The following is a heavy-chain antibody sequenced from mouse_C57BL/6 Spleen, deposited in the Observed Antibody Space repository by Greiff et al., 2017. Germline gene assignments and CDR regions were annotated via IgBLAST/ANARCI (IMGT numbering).Heavy chain of an antibody. V-gene: IGHV1-50*01. CDR3: ARSGLYDFDY. CDR2: IDPSDSYT. J-gene: IGHJ2*01. CDR1: GYTFPSYW. D-gene: IGHD2-12*01. Sequence: VQLQQSGAELVKPGASVKLSCKASGYTFPSYWMQWVKQRPGQGLEWIGEIDPSDSYTNYNQKFKGKATLTVDTSSSTAYMQLSSLTSEDSAVYYCARSGLYDFDYWGQGTTLTVSS.